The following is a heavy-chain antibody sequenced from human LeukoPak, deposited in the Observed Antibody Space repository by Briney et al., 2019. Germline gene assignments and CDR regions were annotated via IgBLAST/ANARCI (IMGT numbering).Heavy chain of an antibody. J-gene: IGHJ6*03. CDR3: ARGYGYGSGSYYPWYYYYYMDV. V-gene: IGHV1-2*02. CDR1: GYTFTGYY. D-gene: IGHD3-10*01. CDR2: INPNSGGT. Sequence: GASVKVSCKASGYTFTGYYMHWVRQAPGQGLEWMGWINPNSGGTNYAQKFQGRVTMTRDTSISTAYMELSSLRSEDTAVYYCARGYGYGSGSYYPWYYYYYMDVWGKGTTVTVSS.